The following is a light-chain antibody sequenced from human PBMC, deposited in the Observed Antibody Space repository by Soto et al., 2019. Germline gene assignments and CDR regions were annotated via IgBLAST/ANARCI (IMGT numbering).Light chain of an antibody. CDR3: GSWDSSLTYV. CDR1: SSNIGNNF. CDR2: DNN. V-gene: IGLV1-51*01. J-gene: IGLJ1*01. Sequence: QSALTQPPSVSAAPGQKVTISCSGSSSNIGNNFVTWYQQLPGTAPKLLIYDNNKRPSGIPDRFSGSQSGTSATLGITGLQTGDEAVYYCGSWDSSLTYVFGNGTKVTVL.